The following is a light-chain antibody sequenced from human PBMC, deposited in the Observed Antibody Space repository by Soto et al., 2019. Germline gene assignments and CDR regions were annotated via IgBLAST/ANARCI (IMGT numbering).Light chain of an antibody. J-gene: IGKJ1*01. CDR3: QQRSNWLWT. V-gene: IGKV3-11*01. CDR1: QSVDTY. Sequence: EIVLTQSPATLSLSPGERATLSCRASQSVDTYLAWYQQKPGQAPRLLIYDASNRATGIPARFSGSGSGTDFTLTISSLEPEDLAVYYCQQRSNWLWTFGQGTKVDIK. CDR2: DAS.